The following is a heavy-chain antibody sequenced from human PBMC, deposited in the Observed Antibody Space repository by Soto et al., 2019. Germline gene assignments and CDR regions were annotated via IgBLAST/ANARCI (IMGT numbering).Heavy chain of an antibody. CDR1: GFTFGDYA. J-gene: IGHJ5*02. CDR3: TRDFCSGGSCYEATFDP. Sequence: SLRLSCTASGFTFGDYAMSWVRQAPGKGLEWVGFIRSKAYGGTTEYAASVKGRFTISRDDSKSIAYLQMNSLKTEDTAVYYCTRDFCSGGSCYEATFDPWGQGTLVTVSS. CDR2: IRSKAYGGTT. D-gene: IGHD2-15*01. V-gene: IGHV3-49*04.